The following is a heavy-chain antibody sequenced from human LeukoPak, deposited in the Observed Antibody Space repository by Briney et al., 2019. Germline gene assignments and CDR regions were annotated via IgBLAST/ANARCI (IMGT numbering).Heavy chain of an antibody. D-gene: IGHD3-22*01. CDR2: IYPGDSDT. CDR3: ARGGSGYYKGFDY. CDR1: GYTFTSYW. J-gene: IGHJ4*02. Sequence: GESLRISCKGSGYTFTSYWIGWVRQMPGKGLEWMGIIYPGDSDTRYSPSFQGQVTISADKSISPAYLQWSSLKASDTAMYYCARGGSGYYKGFDYWGQGTLVTVSS. V-gene: IGHV5-51*01.